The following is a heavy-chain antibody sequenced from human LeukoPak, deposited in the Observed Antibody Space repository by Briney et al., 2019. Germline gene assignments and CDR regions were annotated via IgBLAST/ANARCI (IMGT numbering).Heavy chain of an antibody. Sequence: PGGSLRLSCAASGFTFSSYAMSWVRQAPGKGLEWVSAISGSGGSTYYADSVKDRFTISRDNSKNTLYLQMNSLRAEDTAVYYCAKDQPGYCSSTSCRYWGIFDYWGQGTLVTVSS. J-gene: IGHJ4*02. CDR1: GFTFSSYA. V-gene: IGHV3-23*01. D-gene: IGHD2-2*01. CDR3: AKDQPGYCSSTSCRYWGIFDY. CDR2: ISGSGGST.